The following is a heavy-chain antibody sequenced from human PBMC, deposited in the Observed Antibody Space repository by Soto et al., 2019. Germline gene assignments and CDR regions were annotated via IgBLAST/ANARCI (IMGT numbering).Heavy chain of an antibody. Sequence: PGGSLRLSCAASGFAFIGYGMHWVRQAPGKGLEWVTTIWHDGTNKYYAETVKGRFTISRDNSKNTLYLQMNSLRAEDTAVYYCARDLGGMDVWGQGTTVTVSS. CDR3: ARDLGGMDV. CDR1: GFAFIGYG. J-gene: IGHJ6*02. D-gene: IGHD7-27*01. CDR2: IWHDGTNK. V-gene: IGHV3-33*01.